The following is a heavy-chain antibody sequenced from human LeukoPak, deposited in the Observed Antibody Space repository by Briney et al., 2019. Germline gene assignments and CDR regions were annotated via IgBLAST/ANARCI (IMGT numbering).Heavy chain of an antibody. CDR1: GGSFSGYC. CDR2: INHSGST. Sequence: PSETLSLTCAVYGGSFSGYCWSWIRQPPGKGLEWIGEINHSGSTNYNPSLERRVTISVDTSKNQFSLRLSSVTAADTAVYYCARAGYSSSWNYWGQGTLVTVSS. V-gene: IGHV4-34*01. D-gene: IGHD6-13*01. CDR3: ARAGYSSSWNY. J-gene: IGHJ4*02.